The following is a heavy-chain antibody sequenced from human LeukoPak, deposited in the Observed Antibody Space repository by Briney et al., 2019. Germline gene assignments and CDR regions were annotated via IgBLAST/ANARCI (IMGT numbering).Heavy chain of an antibody. CDR3: ARDSPLGGATGN. CDR2: ITSSSSYI. D-gene: IGHD1-26*01. V-gene: IGHV3-21*01. Sequence: GGSLRLSCAASGFTFSTYSMNWVRQAPGKGLEWVSSITSSSSYIYYADSVKGRFTISRDNAKNSLYLQMNSLRAEDTAVYYCARDSPLGGATGNWGQGTLVTVSS. J-gene: IGHJ4*02. CDR1: GFTFSTYS.